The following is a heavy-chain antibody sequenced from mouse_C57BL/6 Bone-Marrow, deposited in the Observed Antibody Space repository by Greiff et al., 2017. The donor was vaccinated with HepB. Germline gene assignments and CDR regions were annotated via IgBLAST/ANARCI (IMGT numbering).Heavy chain of an antibody. Sequence: EVQLQQSGPELVKPGASVKIPCKASGYTFTDYNMDWVKQSHGKSLEWIGDINPNNGGTNYNQKFKGKATLTVDKSSSTAYMGLRSLTSEDTAVYYCARVWLRRAMDYWGQGTSVTVSS. CDR3: ARVWLRRAMDY. V-gene: IGHV1-18*01. J-gene: IGHJ4*01. CDR2: INPNNGGT. CDR1: GYTFTDYN. D-gene: IGHD2-2*01.